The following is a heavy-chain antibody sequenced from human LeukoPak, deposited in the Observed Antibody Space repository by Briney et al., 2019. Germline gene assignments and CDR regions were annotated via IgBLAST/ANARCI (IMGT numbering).Heavy chain of an antibody. CDR1: GGTFSSYA. J-gene: IGHJ3*02. V-gene: IGHV1-69*13. CDR2: IIPIFGTA. CDR3: ASHPDIVPDGGAFDI. Sequence: ASVKVSCKASGGTFSSYAISWVRQAPGQGLEWMGGIIPIFGTANYAQKFQGRVTITADESTSTAYMELSSLRSEDTAVYYCASHPDIVPDGGAFDIWGQGTMVTVSS. D-gene: IGHD2-8*01.